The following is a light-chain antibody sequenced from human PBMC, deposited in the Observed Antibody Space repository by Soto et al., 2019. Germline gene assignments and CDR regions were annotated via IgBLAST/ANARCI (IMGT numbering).Light chain of an antibody. Sequence: EIVLTQSPATLSLSPGERATLSCRASQSVSSYLAWYQQKPDQAPRLLIYDASNRATGIPARFSGSGSGTDFTLTISSLEPEDFAVYYCQQRSNWLFTFGGGTKVEIK. CDR1: QSVSSY. CDR3: QQRSNWLFT. V-gene: IGKV3-11*01. J-gene: IGKJ4*01. CDR2: DAS.